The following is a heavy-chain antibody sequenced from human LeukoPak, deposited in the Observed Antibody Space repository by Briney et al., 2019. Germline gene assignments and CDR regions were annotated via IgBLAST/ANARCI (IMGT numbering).Heavy chain of an antibody. V-gene: IGHV1-8*02. CDR1: GYTFTSYD. D-gene: IGHD3-3*01. CDR3: ATGVLRFLEWLVYLDY. Sequence: ASVKVSCKASGYTFTSYDINWVRQATGQGLEWMGWMNPNSGNTGYAQKFQGRVTMTEDTSTDTAYMELSSLRSEDTAVYYCATGVLRFLEWLVYLDYWGQGTLVTVSS. CDR2: MNPNSGNT. J-gene: IGHJ4*02.